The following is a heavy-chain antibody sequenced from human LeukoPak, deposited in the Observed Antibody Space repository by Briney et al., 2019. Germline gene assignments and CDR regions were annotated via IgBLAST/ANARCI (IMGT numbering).Heavy chain of an antibody. CDR3: AELGITMIGGV. CDR2: ISSSGSTI. Sequence: GGSLRLSCAASGFTLSSYGMNWVRQAPGKGLEWVSYISSSGSTIYYADSVKGRFTISRDNAKNSLYLQMNSLRAEDTAVYYCAELGITMIGGVWGKGTTVTISS. V-gene: IGHV3-48*04. CDR1: GFTLSSYG. J-gene: IGHJ6*04. D-gene: IGHD3-10*02.